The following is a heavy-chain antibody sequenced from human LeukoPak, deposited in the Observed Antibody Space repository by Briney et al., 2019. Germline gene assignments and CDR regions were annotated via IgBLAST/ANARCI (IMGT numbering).Heavy chain of an antibody. Sequence: GGSLRLSCAASGFIFSSSWMSWVRQAPGMGLEWVANINQDGSQRHYVDSVKGRFTISRDNAKNLLYLQMNSLGAEDTAVYYCVRGGYSSFDYWGQGTLVTVSS. CDR2: INQDGSQR. J-gene: IGHJ4*02. D-gene: IGHD3-10*01. CDR3: VRGGYSSFDY. V-gene: IGHV3-7*01. CDR1: GFIFSSSW.